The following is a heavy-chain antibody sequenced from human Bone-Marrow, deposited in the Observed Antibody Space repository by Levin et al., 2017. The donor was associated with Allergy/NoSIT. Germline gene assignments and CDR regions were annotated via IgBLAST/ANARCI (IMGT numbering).Heavy chain of an antibody. V-gene: IGHV2-5*02. J-gene: IGHJ3*02. D-gene: IGHD3-3*01. CDR2: IYWDDDK. CDR3: AHSYDFWSGNQEPDAFDI. Sequence: SGPTLVKPTQTLTLTCTFSGFSLSTSGVGVGWIRQPPGKALEWLALIYWDDDKRYSPSLKSRLTITKDTSKNQVVLTMTNMDPVDTATYYCAHSYDFWSGNQEPDAFDIWGQGTMVTVSS. CDR1: GFSLSTSGVG.